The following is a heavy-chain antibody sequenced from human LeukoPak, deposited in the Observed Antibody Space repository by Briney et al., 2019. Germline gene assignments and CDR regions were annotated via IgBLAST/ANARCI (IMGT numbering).Heavy chain of an antibody. D-gene: IGHD3-3*01. J-gene: IGHJ6*03. V-gene: IGHV1-8*01. CDR2: MNPNSGNT. Sequence: ASVKVSCKASVYTFTSYDINWVRQATGQGLEWMGWMNPNSGNTGYAQKFQGRVTMTRNTSISTAYMELSSLRSEDTAVYYCARGPTINFWSGYWGGLYYYYYMDVWGKGTTVTVSS. CDR3: ARGPTINFWSGYWGGLYYYYYMDV. CDR1: VYTFTSYD.